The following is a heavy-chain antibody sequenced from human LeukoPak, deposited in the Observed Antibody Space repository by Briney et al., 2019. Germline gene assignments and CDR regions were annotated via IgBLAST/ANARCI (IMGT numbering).Heavy chain of an antibody. J-gene: IGHJ4*02. V-gene: IGHV3-30-3*01. CDR3: ARTASQGPDY. CDR2: ISYDGDNK. CDR1: GFTFSTYE. Sequence: GGSLRLSCAASGFTFSTYEMNWVRQAPGKGLEWVAVISYDGDNKYYADSVRGRFTISRDNSKNTLYLQMNSLRAEDTAMYYCARTASQGPDYWGQGTLVTVSS.